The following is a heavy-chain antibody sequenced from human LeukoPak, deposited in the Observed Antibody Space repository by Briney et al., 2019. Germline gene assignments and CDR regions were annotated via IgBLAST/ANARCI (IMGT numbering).Heavy chain of an antibody. D-gene: IGHD3-10*01. Sequence: GESLKISCQASGYSFTSSWIGWARQMPGKGLEGMAIINPGDSDTRYSPSFQGQVTISADKSISTVYWQWGSLKASDTAMYYCARQPGAGWFDPWGQGTLVTVSS. CDR1: GYSFTSSW. J-gene: IGHJ5*02. V-gene: IGHV5-51*01. CDR3: ARQPGAGWFDP. CDR2: INPGDSDT.